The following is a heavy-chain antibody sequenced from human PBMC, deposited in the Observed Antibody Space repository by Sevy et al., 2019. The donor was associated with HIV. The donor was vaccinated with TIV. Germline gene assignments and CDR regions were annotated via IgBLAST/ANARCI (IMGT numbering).Heavy chain of an antibody. CDR2: INESGIT. Sequence: SETLSLTCAVHDGSFSGYYWNWIRQLPGKGLEWIGEINESGITYYNPSLKSRVAISVDTSKKQFSLKLNSVTAPDTALYFCARSPPVVVVPGAPSWFDPWGQGTLVTVSS. D-gene: IGHD2-2*01. CDR1: DGSFSGYY. CDR3: ARSPPVVVVPGAPSWFDP. J-gene: IGHJ5*02. V-gene: IGHV4-34*01.